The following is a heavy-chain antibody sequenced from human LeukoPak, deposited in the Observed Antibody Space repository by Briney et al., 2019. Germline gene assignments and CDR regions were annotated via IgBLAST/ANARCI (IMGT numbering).Heavy chain of an antibody. D-gene: IGHD1-26*01. CDR2: INHSGST. CDR1: GGSFSGYY. CDR3: ARSPRGSYLIH. Sequence: SETLSLTCAVYGGSFSGYYWSWIRQPPGKGLEWIGEINHSGSTNYNPSLKSRVTISVDTSKNQFSLKLSSVTAADTAVYYCARSPRGSYLIHWGQGTLVTVSS. J-gene: IGHJ4*02. V-gene: IGHV4-34*01.